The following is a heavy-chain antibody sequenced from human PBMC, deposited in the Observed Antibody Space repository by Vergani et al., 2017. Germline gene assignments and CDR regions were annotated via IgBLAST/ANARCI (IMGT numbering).Heavy chain of an antibody. D-gene: IGHD5-12*01. CDR1: GGSISSSSYY. Sequence: QLQLQESGPGLVKPSETLSLTCTVSGGSISSSSYYWGWIRQPPGKGLEWIGSIYYSGSTYYNPSLKSRVTISVDTSKNQFSLKLSSVTAADTAVYYWANTKVIVATTDYWGQGTLVTVSS. J-gene: IGHJ4*02. V-gene: IGHV4-39*01. CDR3: ANTKVIVATTDY. CDR2: IYYSGST.